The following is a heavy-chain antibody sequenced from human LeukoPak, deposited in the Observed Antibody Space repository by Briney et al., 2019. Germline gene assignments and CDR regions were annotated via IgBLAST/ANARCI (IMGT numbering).Heavy chain of an antibody. J-gene: IGHJ4*02. CDR2: ISWHSGTI. CDR1: GFTFGDYA. CDR3: AKDTGYYYDSSGYFDF. Sequence: GGSLRLSCAASGFTFGDYAMHWVRQAPGKGLEWVSGISWHSGTIGHADSVKGRFTVSRDNAKNSLYLQMNSLRAEDTALYYCAKDTGYYYDSSGYFDFWGQGTLVTVSS. D-gene: IGHD3-22*01. V-gene: IGHV3-9*01.